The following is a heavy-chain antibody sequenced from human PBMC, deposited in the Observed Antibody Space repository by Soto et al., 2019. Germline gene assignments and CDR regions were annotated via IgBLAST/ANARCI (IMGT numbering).Heavy chain of an antibody. D-gene: IGHD2-15*01. J-gene: IGHJ5*02. CDR2: INPNSGGT. CDR3: AREGAYCSGGSCYSDWFDP. V-gene: IGHV1-2*02. CDR1: GYTFTGYY. Sequence: ASVKVSCKASGYTFTGYYMHWVRQAPGQGLEWMGWINPNSGGTNYAQKFQGRVTMTRDTSISTAYMGLSRLRSDDTAVYYCAREGAYCSGGSCYSDWFDPWGQGTLVTVSS.